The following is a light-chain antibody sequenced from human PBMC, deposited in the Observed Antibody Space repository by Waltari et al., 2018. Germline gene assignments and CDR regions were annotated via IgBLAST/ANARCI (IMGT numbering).Light chain of an antibody. J-gene: IGLJ1*01. CDR1: SSNIGAGYD. Sequence: QSVLTQPPSVSGAPGQRVTISCTGSSSNIGAGYDVHWYQQLPATAPKLLIYGNSNRPSGVPDRFSGSKSGTSASLAITGLQAEDEADYYCQSYDSSLYVFGTGTKVTVL. V-gene: IGLV1-40*01. CDR2: GNS. CDR3: QSYDSSLYV.